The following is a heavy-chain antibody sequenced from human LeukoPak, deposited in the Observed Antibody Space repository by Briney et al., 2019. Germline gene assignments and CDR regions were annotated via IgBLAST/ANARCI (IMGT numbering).Heavy chain of an antibody. CDR2: IFYSGST. V-gene: IGHV4-38-2*02. Sequence: SETLSLTCTVSGYAISSGYYWGWVRQPPGKGLEWIGNIFYSGSTYYSPSLKSRVTISLDTSRNQFSLKLNSVTAADTAVYYCAKSNGYGLVDIWGQGTMVTVSS. CDR3: AKSNGYGLVDI. D-gene: IGHD3-10*01. CDR1: GYAISSGYY. J-gene: IGHJ3*02.